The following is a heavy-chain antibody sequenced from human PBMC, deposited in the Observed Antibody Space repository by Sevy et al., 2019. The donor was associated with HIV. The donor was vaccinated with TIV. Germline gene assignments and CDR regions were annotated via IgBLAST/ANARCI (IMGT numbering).Heavy chain of an antibody. V-gene: IGHV3-15*01. CDR3: AAGTGTSDFDY. Sequence: GGSLRVSCAASGFTFSEAWMSWVRQAPGKGLEWVGRIKSKTDAATRDFAAPVRGRFSISRDDSANTVYLVMNNLKPEDTGVYYCAAGTGTSDFDYWGQGTLVTVSS. CDR2: IKSKTDAATR. J-gene: IGHJ4*02. CDR1: GFTFSEAW. D-gene: IGHD1-7*01.